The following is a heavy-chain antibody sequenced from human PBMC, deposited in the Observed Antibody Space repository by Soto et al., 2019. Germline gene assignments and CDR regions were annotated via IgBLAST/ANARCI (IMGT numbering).Heavy chain of an antibody. CDR2: IYYSGST. Sequence: PSETLSLTCTVSGGSVSSGSYYWSWIRQPPGKGLEWTGYIYYSGSTNYNPSLKSRVTISVDTSKNQFSLKLSSVTAADTAVYYCARVWAGYCSSTSCYEGRWFDPWGQGTLVTVSS. V-gene: IGHV4-61*01. CDR3: ARVWAGYCSSTSCYEGRWFDP. CDR1: GGSVSSGSYY. D-gene: IGHD2-2*01. J-gene: IGHJ5*02.